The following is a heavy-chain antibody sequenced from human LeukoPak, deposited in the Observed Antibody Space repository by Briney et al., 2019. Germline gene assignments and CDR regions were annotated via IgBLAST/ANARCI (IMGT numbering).Heavy chain of an antibody. V-gene: IGHV4-39*07. CDR2: IYYSGTT. J-gene: IGHJ5*02. CDR3: AKGAGGFSYYNWFDP. Sequence: SQTLSLTCTVSGGSISTSSYYWGWIRQPPGKGLEWIGSIYYSGTTHYSPSLESRVTISVDTSKNQFSLKLASVTAADTAIYYCAKGAGGFSYYNWFDPWGQGTLVTVSS. D-gene: IGHD5-18*01. CDR1: GGSISTSSYY.